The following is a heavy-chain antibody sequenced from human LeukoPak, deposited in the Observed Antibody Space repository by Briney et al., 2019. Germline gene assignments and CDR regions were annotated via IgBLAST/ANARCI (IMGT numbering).Heavy chain of an antibody. V-gene: IGHV3-74*01. D-gene: IGHD2-15*01. Sequence: GGSLRLSCAASGFTFSSHWMHWVRQAPGKGLMWISRINSDGSTTTYADSVKGRFTISRDNAKNTLYLQMNSLRAEDMAVYYCARALSGRDDYWGQGTLVTVSS. CDR2: INSDGSTT. CDR3: ARALSGRDDY. CDR1: GFTFSSHW. J-gene: IGHJ4*02.